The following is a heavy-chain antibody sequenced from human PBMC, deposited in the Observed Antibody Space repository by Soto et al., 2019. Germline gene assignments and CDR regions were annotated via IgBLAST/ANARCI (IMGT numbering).Heavy chain of an antibody. CDR3: ARARGRIAARPYYFDY. CDR1: GFTFTSSA. D-gene: IGHD6-6*01. CDR2: IVVGSGNT. V-gene: IGHV1-58*01. J-gene: IGHJ4*02. Sequence: GASVKVSCKASGFTFTSSAVQWVRQARGQRLEWIGWIVVGSGNTNYAQKFQERVTITRDMSTSTAYMELSRLRSDDTAVYYCARARGRIAARPYYFDYWGQGTLVTVSS.